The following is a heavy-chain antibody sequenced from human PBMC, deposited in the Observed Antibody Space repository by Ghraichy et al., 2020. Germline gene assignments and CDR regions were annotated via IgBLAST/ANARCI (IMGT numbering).Heavy chain of an antibody. CDR3: AKGFYGSGYYYYYGMDV. Sequence: GGSLRLSCAASGFTFSSYAMSWVRQAPGKGLEWVSAISGSGGSTYYADSVKGRFTISRDNSKNTLYLQMNSLRAEDTAVYYCAKGFYGSGYYYYYGMDVWGQGTTVTVSS. CDR1: GFTFSSYA. D-gene: IGHD3-10*01. CDR2: ISGSGGST. J-gene: IGHJ6*02. V-gene: IGHV3-23*01.